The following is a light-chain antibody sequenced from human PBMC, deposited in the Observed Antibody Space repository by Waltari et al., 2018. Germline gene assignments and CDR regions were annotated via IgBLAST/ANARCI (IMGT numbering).Light chain of an antibody. CDR1: QSVSSY. J-gene: IGKJ4*01. CDR3: QQRSSWPALT. Sequence: EIVLTQSPATLSLSPGERDTLSCRTSQSVSSYLAWYHKKPGQAPRPLIYGASNRATGIPARFSGSGSGTDFTLTISSLEPEDFAVYYCQQRSSWPALTFGGGTKVEIK. CDR2: GAS. V-gene: IGKV3-11*01.